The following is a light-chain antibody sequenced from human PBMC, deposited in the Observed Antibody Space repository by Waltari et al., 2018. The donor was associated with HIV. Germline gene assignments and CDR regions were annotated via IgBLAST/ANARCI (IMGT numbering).Light chain of an antibody. CDR1: SSNLGSNT. J-gene: IGLJ2*01. Sequence: QSVLTQPPSASGPPGPRVTISCSGSSSNLGSNTVHWYQQLPGTAPKLLIYSNNQRPSGVPDRFSGSKSGTSASLAISGLQAEDEADYYCAAWDDSLNGPVFGGGTKLTVL. CDR2: SNN. V-gene: IGLV1-44*01. CDR3: AAWDDSLNGPV.